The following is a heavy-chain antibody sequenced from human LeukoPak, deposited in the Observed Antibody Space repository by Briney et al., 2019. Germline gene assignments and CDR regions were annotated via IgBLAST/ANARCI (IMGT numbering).Heavy chain of an antibody. D-gene: IGHD5-24*01. CDR2: IKQDGSKK. V-gene: IGHV3-7*04. Sequence: LRLSCVGSGCPFSRYWMTWVRQAPGKGLEWVANIKQDGSKKSYVDSVKGRFTISRDNAKNSLYLQMNSLRAEDTAIYYCTRVGYIDEGIDYWGQGTLVTVSS. CDR1: GCPFSRYW. CDR3: TRVGYIDEGIDY. J-gene: IGHJ4*02.